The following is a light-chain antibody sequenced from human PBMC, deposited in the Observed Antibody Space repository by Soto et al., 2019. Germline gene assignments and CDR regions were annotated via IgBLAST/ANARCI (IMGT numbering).Light chain of an antibody. CDR2: ATN. J-gene: IGLJ2*01. Sequence: QSVLTQPPSASGTPGQSVTISCSGSKSNVGRNAVSWYQQVPGMAPKLLVFATNKRPSGVPVRFSGSASGASASLAISGLQSEDEADYSCAAWDDTLNGPLFGGGTKLTVL. CDR1: KSNVGRNA. CDR3: AAWDDTLNGPL. V-gene: IGLV1-44*01.